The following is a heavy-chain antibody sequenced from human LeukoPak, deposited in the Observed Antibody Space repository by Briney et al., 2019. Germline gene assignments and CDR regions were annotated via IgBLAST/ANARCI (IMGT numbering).Heavy chain of an antibody. D-gene: IGHD3-10*01. J-gene: IGHJ4*02. V-gene: IGHV3-49*04. CDR2: IRSKAYGGTT. CDR3: TSNPLGGYFGDY. CDR1: GFTFINYG. Sequence: GGSLRLSCAASGFTFINYGMHWVRQAPGKGLEWVGFIRSKAYGGTTEYAASVKGRFTISRDDSKSIAYLQMNSLKTEDTAVYYCTSNPLGGYFGDYWGQGTLVTVSS.